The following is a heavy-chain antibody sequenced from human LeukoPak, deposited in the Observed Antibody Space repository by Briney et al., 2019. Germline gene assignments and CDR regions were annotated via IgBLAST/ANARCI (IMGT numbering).Heavy chain of an antibody. CDR1: TFTFNIYG. Sequence: GGSLRLSCAASTFTFNIYGMHWVRQAPGKGLEWVAFIQYDGSNKFYADSVKGRFTISRDNSRNTLYLQMNSLRAEDTAVYYCARDRTADSYGTFFAYWGQGTLVTVSS. D-gene: IGHD5-24*01. CDR2: IQYDGSNK. J-gene: IGHJ4*02. V-gene: IGHV3-30*02. CDR3: ARDRTADSYGTFFAY.